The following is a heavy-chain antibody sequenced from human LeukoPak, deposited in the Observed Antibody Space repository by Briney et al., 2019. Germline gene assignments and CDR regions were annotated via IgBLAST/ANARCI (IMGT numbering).Heavy chain of an antibody. CDR1: GFTFSSYA. D-gene: IGHD4-11*01. V-gene: IGHV3-23*01. CDR3: AIGYSNTPNWFDP. Sequence: PGGSLRLSCAASGFTFSSYAISWVRQAPGKGLEWVSAISGSGGSTYYADSVKGRFTISRDNSKNTLYLQMNSLRAEDTAVYYCAIGYSNTPNWFDPWGQGTLVTVSS. J-gene: IGHJ5*02. CDR2: ISGSGGST.